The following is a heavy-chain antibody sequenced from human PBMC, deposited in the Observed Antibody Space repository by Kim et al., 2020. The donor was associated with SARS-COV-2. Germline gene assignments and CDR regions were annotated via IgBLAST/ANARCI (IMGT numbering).Heavy chain of an antibody. J-gene: IGHJ4*02. CDR1: GFTFSSYG. CDR3: ARDQGEQWLVRGWGFDY. CDR2: IWYDGSNK. D-gene: IGHD6-19*01. Sequence: GGSLRLSCAASGFTFSSYGMHWVRQAPGKGLEWVAVIWYDGSNKYYADSVKGRFTISRDNSKNTLYLQMNSLRAEDTAVYYCARDQGEQWLVRGWGFDYWGQGTLVTVSS. V-gene: IGHV3-33*01.